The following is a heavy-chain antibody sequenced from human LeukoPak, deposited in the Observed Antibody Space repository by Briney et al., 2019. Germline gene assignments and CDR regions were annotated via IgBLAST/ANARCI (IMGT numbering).Heavy chain of an antibody. J-gene: IGHJ4*02. Sequence: GESLKISCKGSGYSFTNYWIGWVRQMPGKGLEWMGISYPGDSDTRYSPSFQGQVTISADKSINTAYLQWSSLKASDTAMHYWGGGGGGPMVRGVIIGLFPFDSWGQGTLVTVSS. CDR1: GYSFTNYW. CDR2: SYPGDSDT. V-gene: IGHV5-51*01. D-gene: IGHD3-10*01. CDR3: GGGGGGPMVRGVIIGLFPFDS.